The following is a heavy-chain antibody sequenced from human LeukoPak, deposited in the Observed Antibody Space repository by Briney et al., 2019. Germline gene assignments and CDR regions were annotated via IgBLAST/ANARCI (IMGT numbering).Heavy chain of an antibody. D-gene: IGHD5-12*01. V-gene: IGHV3-23*01. Sequence: GGSLRLSCTASGFTFSSYAMSWVRQAPGRGLEWVSAISGSGGSTYYADSVKGRFTISRDNSKNTLYLQMNSLRAEDTAVYYCAKGVHSGYDYGNYWGQGTLVTVSS. CDR1: GFTFSSYA. J-gene: IGHJ4*02. CDR3: AKGVHSGYDYGNY. CDR2: ISGSGGST.